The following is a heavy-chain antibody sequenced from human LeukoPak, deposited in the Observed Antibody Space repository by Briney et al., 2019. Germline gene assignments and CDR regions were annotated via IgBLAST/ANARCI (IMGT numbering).Heavy chain of an antibody. CDR3: ARQGDYDGGYFDY. CDR1: GFTFSSYG. CDR2: ISYDGSNK. D-gene: IGHD4-17*01. V-gene: IGHV3-30*03. J-gene: IGHJ4*02. Sequence: PPGGSLRLSCAASGFTFSSYGMHWVRQAPGKGLEWVAVISYDGSNKYYADSVKGRFTISRDNSKNTLNLQMNSLRAEDTAVYYCARQGDYDGGYFDYWGQGTLVTVSS.